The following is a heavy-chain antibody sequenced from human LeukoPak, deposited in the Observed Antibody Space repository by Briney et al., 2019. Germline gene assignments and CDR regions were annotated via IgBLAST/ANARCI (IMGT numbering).Heavy chain of an antibody. D-gene: IGHD2-15*01. CDR3: ARGRIKQTY. J-gene: IGHJ4*02. CDR2: IYYSGST. V-gene: IGHV4-31*11. CDR1: GGSFSGYY. Sequence: PSETLSLTCAVYGGSFSGYYWSWIRQHPGKGLEWIGYIYYSGSTYYNPSLKSRVTISVDTSKNQFSLKLSSVTAADTAVYYCARGRIKQTYWGQGTLVTVSS.